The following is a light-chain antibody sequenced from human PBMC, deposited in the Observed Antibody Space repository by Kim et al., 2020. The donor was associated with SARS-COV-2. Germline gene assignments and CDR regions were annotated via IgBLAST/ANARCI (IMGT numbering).Light chain of an antibody. CDR3: SSFAGSTFYV. J-gene: IGLJ1*01. V-gene: IGLV2-8*01. CDR1: SSDVGGYNY. CDR2: EVT. Sequence: QSALTQPPSASGSPGQSVTISCTGTSSDVGGYNYVSWYQQNPGKAPKLIIYEVTKRPSGVPDRFSGSKSGNTASLTVSGLQAEDEADYYCSSFAGSTFYVFGTGTKVTVL.